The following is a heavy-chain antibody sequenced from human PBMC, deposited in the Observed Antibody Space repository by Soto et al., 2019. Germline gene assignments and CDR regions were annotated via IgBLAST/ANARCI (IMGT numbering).Heavy chain of an antibody. CDR1: GGSISNSY. D-gene: IGHD6-19*01. CDR2: IYYSGNT. CDR3: TRGNGWYQY. V-gene: IGHV4-59*08. Sequence: QVQLQESGPGLVKPSETLSLTCSVSGGSISNSYWSWIRQPPGKGLQWIGYIYYSGNTNYNPSLKSRVTMAVDTSKNQLSLKLSSVTAADTAVYYCTRGNGWYQYWGQGTLVTVSS. J-gene: IGHJ4*02.